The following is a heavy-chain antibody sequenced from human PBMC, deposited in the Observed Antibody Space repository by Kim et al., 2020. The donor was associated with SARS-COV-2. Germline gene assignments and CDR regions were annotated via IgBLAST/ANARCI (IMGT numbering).Heavy chain of an antibody. CDR2: INHSGST. D-gene: IGHD3-16*02. Sequence: SETLSLTCAVYGGSFSGYYWSWIRQPPGKGLEWIGEINHSGSTNYNPSLKSRVTISVDTSKNQFSLKLSSVTAADTAVYYCARGRGDYVWGSYRPPFDYWGQGTLVTVSS. CDR1: GGSFSGYY. V-gene: IGHV4-34*01. CDR3: ARGRGDYVWGSYRPPFDY. J-gene: IGHJ4*02.